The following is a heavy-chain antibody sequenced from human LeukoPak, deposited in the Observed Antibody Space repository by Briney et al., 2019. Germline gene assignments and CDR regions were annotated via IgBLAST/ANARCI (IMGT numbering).Heavy chain of an antibody. V-gene: IGHV3-11*01. CDR2: ISSSGGNI. J-gene: IGHJ4*02. CDR1: GFDLSDYY. Sequence: PGGSLRLSCVVSGFDLSDYYMCWIRQAPGKGLEWISYISSSGGNIYFADSVKSRFTMSRDNARGSLYLQMNSLRADDTAIYYCARRRDYFDYWGQGTLVTVSS. CDR3: ARRRDYFDY.